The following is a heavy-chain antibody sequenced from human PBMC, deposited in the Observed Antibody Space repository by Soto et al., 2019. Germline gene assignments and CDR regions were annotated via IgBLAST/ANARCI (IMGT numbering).Heavy chain of an antibody. J-gene: IGHJ5*02. CDR2: IYPGDSDT. D-gene: IGHD1-1*01. CDR3: ARHSHPILESGGWFDP. V-gene: IGHV5-51*01. CDR1: GYSFTSYW. Sequence: GESLKISCKGSGYSFTSYWIGWVRQMPGKGLEWMGIIYPGDSDTRYSPSFQGQVTISADKSISTAYLQWSSLKASDTAMYYCARHSHPILESGGWFDPWGQGTLVTVSS.